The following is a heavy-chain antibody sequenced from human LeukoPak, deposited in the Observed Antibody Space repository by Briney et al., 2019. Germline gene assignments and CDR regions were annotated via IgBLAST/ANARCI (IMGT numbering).Heavy chain of an antibody. CDR2: ISYDGSNK. CDR3: AKGALDVERDSSGADY. D-gene: IGHD3-22*01. J-gene: IGHJ4*02. Sequence: GGSLRLSCAASGFTFSSYGMHWVRQAPGKGLEWVAVISYDGSNKYYADSVKGRFTISRDNSKNTLYLQMNSLRAEDTAVYYCAKGALDVERDSSGADYWGQGTLVTVSS. V-gene: IGHV3-30*18. CDR1: GFTFSSYG.